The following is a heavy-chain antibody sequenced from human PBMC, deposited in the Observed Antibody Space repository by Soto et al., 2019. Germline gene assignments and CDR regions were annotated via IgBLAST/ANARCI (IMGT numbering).Heavy chain of an antibody. CDR3: ARGGGTLDY. J-gene: IGHJ4*02. CDR2: ISPRDGST. V-gene: IGHV1-46*01. CDR1: GYTFIAYA. Sequence: QVQLVQSGAEVKKSGASVKVSCKASGYTFIAYALYWVRQAPGQGLEWMGIISPRDGSTSYALNFQGRLTMTRDTSTSTLYMELSNLRSEDTAVYYCARGGGTLDYWGQGTLVTVSS.